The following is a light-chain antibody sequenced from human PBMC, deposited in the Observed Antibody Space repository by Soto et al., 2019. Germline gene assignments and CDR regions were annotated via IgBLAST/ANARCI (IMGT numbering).Light chain of an antibody. CDR2: ANS. V-gene: IGLV1-40*01. CDR3: QSYDSSLIVSKV. CDR1: SSNLGAGYD. J-gene: IGLJ1*01. Sequence: QSALTQPPSVSGAPGQRVTISCSGSSSNLGAGYDVQWYRQFPGTAPKLLIYANSVRPSGVPDRFSGSKSGTSASLAITGLQAEGEADYYCQSYDSSLIVSKVFGTGTKGTVL.